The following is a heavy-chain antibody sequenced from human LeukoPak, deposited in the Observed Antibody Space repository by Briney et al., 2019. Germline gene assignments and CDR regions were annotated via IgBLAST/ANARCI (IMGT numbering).Heavy chain of an antibody. J-gene: IGHJ4*02. CDR2: IYPDESNI. CDR3: ARPPSRGYSSSFEY. CDR1: GYSFPTYW. D-gene: IGHD2-2*03. Sequence: GESLKISCKGSGYSFPTYWIAWVRQMPGKGGEWMGIIYPDESNIRYSPSFQGQVTISADKSISTAYLQWSSLKASDTAMYYCARPPSRGYSSSFEYWGQGTLVTVSS. V-gene: IGHV5-51*01.